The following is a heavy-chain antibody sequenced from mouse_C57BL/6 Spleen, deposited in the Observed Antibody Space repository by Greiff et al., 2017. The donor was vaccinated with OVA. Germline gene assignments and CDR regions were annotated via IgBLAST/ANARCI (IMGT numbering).Heavy chain of an antibody. D-gene: IGHD1-1*01. CDR2: ISDGGSYT. V-gene: IGHV5-4*01. CDR1: GFTFSSYA. Sequence: EVHLVESGGGLVKPGGSLKLSCAASGFTFSSYAMSWVRQTPEKRLEWVATISDGGSYTYYPDNVKGRFTISRDNAKNNLYLQMSHLKSEDTAMYYCARDRYYGSSFLYYFDYWGKGTTLTVSS. J-gene: IGHJ2*01. CDR3: ARDRYYGSSFLYYFDY.